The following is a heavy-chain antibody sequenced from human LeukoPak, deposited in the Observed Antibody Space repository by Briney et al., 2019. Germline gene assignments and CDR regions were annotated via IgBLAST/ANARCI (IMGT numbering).Heavy chain of an antibody. V-gene: IGHV3-30*18. D-gene: IGHD3-10*01. CDR1: GFTFSSYG. J-gene: IGHJ4*02. CDR3: AKVLEYYGSEFDY. Sequence: WGSLRLSCAASGFTFSSYGMHWVSQAPGKGLEWVAVISYDGSNKYYADSVKGRFTISRDNSKNTLYLQMNSLRAEDTAVYYCAKVLEYYGSEFDYWGQGTLVTVSS. CDR2: ISYDGSNK.